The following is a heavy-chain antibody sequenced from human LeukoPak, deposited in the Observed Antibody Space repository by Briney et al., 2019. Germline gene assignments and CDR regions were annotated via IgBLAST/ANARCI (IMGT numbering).Heavy chain of an antibody. D-gene: IGHD3-22*01. Sequence: GRSLRLSCAASGFTFSSYGMHWVGQAPGKGLEWVAVIWYDGSNKYYADSVKGRFTISRDNSKNTLYLQMNSLRAEDTAVYYRAREENYYDSSGYYYYFDYWGQGTLVTVSS. CDR2: IWYDGSNK. CDR3: AREENYYDSSGYYYYFDY. J-gene: IGHJ4*02. CDR1: GFTFSSYG. V-gene: IGHV3-33*01.